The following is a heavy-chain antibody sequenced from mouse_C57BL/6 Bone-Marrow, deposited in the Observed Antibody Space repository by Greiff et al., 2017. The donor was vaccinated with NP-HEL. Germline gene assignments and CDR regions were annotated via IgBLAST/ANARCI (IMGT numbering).Heavy chain of an antibody. V-gene: IGHV1-64*01. CDR1: GYTFTSYW. Sequence: QVHVKQPGAELVKPGASVKLSCKASGYTFTSYWMHWVKQRPGQGLEWIGMIHPNSGSTNYNEKFKSKATLTVDKSSSTAYMQLSSLTSEDSAVYYCARDSPDYFDYWGQGTTLTVSS. CDR3: ARDSPDYFDY. J-gene: IGHJ2*01. CDR2: IHPNSGST. D-gene: IGHD2-12*01.